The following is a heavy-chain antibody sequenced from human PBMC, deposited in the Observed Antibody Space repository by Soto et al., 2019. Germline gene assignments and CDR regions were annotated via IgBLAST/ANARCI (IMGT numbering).Heavy chain of an antibody. D-gene: IGHD4-4*01. Sequence: PGGSLRLSCAASGFTFSSYAMHWVRQAPGKGLEWVAVISYDGSNKYYADSVKGRFTISRDNSKNTLYLQMNSLRAEDTAVYYCARARGDYSNYDYYYYGMDVWGQGTTVTVSS. CDR2: ISYDGSNK. J-gene: IGHJ6*02. V-gene: IGHV3-30-3*01. CDR1: GFTFSSYA. CDR3: ARARGDYSNYDYYYYGMDV.